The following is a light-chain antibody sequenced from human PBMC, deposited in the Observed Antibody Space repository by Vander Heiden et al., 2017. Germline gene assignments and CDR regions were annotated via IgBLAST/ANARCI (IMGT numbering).Light chain of an antibody. Sequence: SVLTPPPPLSGAPGQGGTISCTGSSSNIGAGYDVHWYQQLPGTAPKLLIYGNSNRPSGVPDRFSGSKSGTSASLAITGLQAEDEADYYCQSYDSSLSAHVVFGGGTKLTVL. CDR1: SSNIGAGYD. CDR3: QSYDSSLSAHVV. CDR2: GNS. V-gene: IGLV1-40*01. J-gene: IGLJ2*01.